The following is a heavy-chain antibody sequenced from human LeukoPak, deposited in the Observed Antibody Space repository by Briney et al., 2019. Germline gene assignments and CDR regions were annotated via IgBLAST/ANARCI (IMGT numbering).Heavy chain of an antibody. V-gene: IGHV4-59*08. CDR1: GGSISSHY. Sequence: PSETLSLTCTVSGGSISSHYWSWTRQPPGKGLELIGNAYYSGSANYNPSLKGRATISVDTSTNEFSLRLSCVTVADPAVYYCGRSGGGWNWGQGTLVTVSS. J-gene: IGHJ4*02. CDR2: AYYSGSA. D-gene: IGHD6-19*01. CDR3: GRSGGGWN.